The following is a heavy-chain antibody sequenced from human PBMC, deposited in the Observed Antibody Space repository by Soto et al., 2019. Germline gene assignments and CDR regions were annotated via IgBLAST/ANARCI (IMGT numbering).Heavy chain of an antibody. V-gene: IGHV3-21*01. D-gene: IGHD3-10*01. CDR1: GFIFSSYS. J-gene: IGHJ4*02. CDR2: ITSSNSYI. CDR3: ARDGGRLYRGDHYFDY. Sequence: GGSLRLSCAASGFIFSSYSMSWVRQAPGKGLEWVSLITSSNSYIYYGDSVKGRFTISRDNAKKSLYLQMNSLRAEDTAVYYCARDGGRLYRGDHYFDYWGLGNLVTVSS.